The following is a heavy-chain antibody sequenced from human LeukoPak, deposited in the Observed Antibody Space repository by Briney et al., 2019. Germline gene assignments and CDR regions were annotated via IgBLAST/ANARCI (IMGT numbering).Heavy chain of an antibody. CDR1: RYTFTVSD. Sequence: ASVRVSCMTCRYTFTVSDMHWVQQAPGQGLEWMGWMNPNSGATGYAKKFQGRVTMARDTSISTAYMELSNLKSEDTAVYFCARRGYSGSAHWGQGTLVTVSS. D-gene: IGHD5-12*01. CDR3: ARRGYSGSAH. J-gene: IGHJ4*02. V-gene: IGHV1-8*01. CDR2: MNPNSGAT.